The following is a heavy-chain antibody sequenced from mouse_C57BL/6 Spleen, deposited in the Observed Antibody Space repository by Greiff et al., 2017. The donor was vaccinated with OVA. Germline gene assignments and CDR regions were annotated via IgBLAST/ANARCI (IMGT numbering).Heavy chain of an antibody. J-gene: IGHJ3*01. CDR3: ARGSTTVVSY. CDR1: GFSLTSYG. CDR2: IWSGGST. V-gene: IGHV2-2*01. D-gene: IGHD1-1*01. Sequence: VMLVESGPGLVQPSQSLSITCTVSGFSLTSYGVHWVRQSPGKGLEWLGVIWSGGSTDYNAAFISRLSISKDNSKSQVFFKMNSLQADDTAIYYCARGSTTVVSYWGQGTLVTVSA.